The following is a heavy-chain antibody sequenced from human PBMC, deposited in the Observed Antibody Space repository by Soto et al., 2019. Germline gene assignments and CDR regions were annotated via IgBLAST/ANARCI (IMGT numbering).Heavy chain of an antibody. V-gene: IGHV3-48*03. D-gene: IGHD3-16*02. CDR1: VFTFSTSE. CDR2: ISSIGSTI. J-gene: IGHJ4*02. Sequence: LSCSASVFTFSTSEMNWVRQAPGKGLEWISYISSIGSTIYYADSVKGRFTISRDNAKNSLYLQMSSLRAEDTAVYYCAKGNSPVTVYWGQGSLVTVSS. CDR3: AKGNSPVTVY.